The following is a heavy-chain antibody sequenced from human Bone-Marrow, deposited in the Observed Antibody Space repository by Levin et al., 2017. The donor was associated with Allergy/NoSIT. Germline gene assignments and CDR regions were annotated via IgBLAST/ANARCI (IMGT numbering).Heavy chain of an antibody. V-gene: IGHV1-8*01. Sequence: GESLKISCKTSGYTFTSHDINWVRQATGQGLEWMGWMSPSSGNTGYAQRFQGRVTMTRNTSTDTAYMELRGLRSDDTAVYYCARIIFAGFCSRSACYSYAMDVWGQGTTVTVSS. D-gene: IGHD3-3*01. CDR2: MSPSSGNT. J-gene: IGHJ6*02. CDR1: GYTFTSHD. CDR3: ARIIFAGFCSRSACYSYAMDV.